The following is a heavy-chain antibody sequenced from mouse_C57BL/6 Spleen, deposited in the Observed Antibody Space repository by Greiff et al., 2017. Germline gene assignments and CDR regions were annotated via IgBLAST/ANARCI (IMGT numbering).Heavy chain of an antibody. CDR2: ISSGSSTI. D-gene: IGHD1-1*02. V-gene: IGHV5-17*01. CDR3: AREGSWDYFDY. CDR1: GFTFSDSG. Sequence: EVQLVESGGGLVKPGGSLKLSCAASGFTFSDSGMHWVRQAPEKGLEWVAYISSGSSTIYYADTVKGRFTITRDNAKNTLFLQMTSLRSEDTAMYYCAREGSWDYFDYWGQGTTLTVSS. J-gene: IGHJ2*01.